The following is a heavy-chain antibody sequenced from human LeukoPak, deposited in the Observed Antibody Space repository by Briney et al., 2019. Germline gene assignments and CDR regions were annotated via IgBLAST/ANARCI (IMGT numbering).Heavy chain of an antibody. CDR3: TRVFMRDEYSSSGY. D-gene: IGHD6-13*01. CDR1: GFTFSRYY. CDR2: INSDGSST. V-gene: IGHV3-74*01. J-gene: IGHJ4*02. Sequence: GGSLRLSCAASGFTFSRYYMHWVRQAPGKGLVWVSRINSDGSSTTYADSVKGRFTISRDNAKNTLYLQMNSLKVEDTAVYYCTRVFMRDEYSSSGYWGQGTLVTVSS.